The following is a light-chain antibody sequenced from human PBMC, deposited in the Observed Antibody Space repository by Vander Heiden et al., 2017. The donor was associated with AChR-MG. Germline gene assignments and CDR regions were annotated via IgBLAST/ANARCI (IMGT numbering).Light chain of an antibody. CDR3: QTWDGSVV. J-gene: IGLJ2*01. Sequence: YELTQPPSVSVSPGQTANITCSGDKLGDKYVCWYQQKPGQSPLLVIYQDSKRPSGIPERFSGSNSGNTATLTISGTQAMDEADYYCQTWDGSVVFGGGTKLTVL. CDR1: KLGDKY. CDR2: QDS. V-gene: IGLV3-1*01.